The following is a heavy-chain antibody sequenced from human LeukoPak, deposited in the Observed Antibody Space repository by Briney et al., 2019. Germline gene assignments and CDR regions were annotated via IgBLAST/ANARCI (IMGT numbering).Heavy chain of an antibody. CDR1: GDTFSSHT. V-gene: IGHV1-69*13. J-gene: IGHJ4*02. D-gene: IGHD5-24*01. Sequence: GASVKVSCKGSGDTFSSHTISWVRHAPGQGLEWMWGFIPIFVTANYAHKFQGTVTITAVEPTSTAYMGRSGPRHEATPLSYSAGVAASIEMATGYLDYWGQGTLVTVSS. CDR3: AGVAASIEMATGYLDY. CDR2: FIPIFVTA.